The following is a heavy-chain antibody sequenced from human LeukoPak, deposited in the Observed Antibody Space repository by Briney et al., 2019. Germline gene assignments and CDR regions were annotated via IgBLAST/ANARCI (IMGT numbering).Heavy chain of an antibody. CDR1: GFTFSSYG. CDR2: ISYDGSNK. J-gene: IGHJ6*02. D-gene: IGHD6-6*01. V-gene: IGHV3-30*03. CDR3: ARKSLAARQGYYYGMDV. Sequence: GGSLRLSCAASGFTFSSYGMHWVRQAPGKGLEWVAVISYDGSNKYYADSVKGRFTISRDNSKNTLYLQMNSLRAEDTAVYYCARKSLAARQGYYYGMDVWGQGTTVTVSS.